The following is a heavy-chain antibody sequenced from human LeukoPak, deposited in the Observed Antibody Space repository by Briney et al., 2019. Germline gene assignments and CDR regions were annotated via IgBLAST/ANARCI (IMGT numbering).Heavy chain of an antibody. V-gene: IGHV1-8*01. D-gene: IGHD2-21*02. CDR1: GFTFSNYD. CDR3: ARGTALSSPLEY. Sequence: EASVKVSCKASGFTFSNYDINWVRQAPGQGLEWMGWLNPKSGDTGYAQKFQGRVAMTRNTSITTAYMEVSSLTSEDTAVYYCARGTALSSPLEYWGQGTLVTVSS. CDR2: LNPKSGDT. J-gene: IGHJ4*02.